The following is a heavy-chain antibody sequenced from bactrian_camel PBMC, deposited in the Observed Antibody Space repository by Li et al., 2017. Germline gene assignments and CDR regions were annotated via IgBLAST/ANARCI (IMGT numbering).Heavy chain of an antibody. CDR1: GYTSSRYC. V-gene: IGHV3-3*01. J-gene: IGHJ4*01. CDR2: TDWYGNT. D-gene: IGHD2*01. CDR3: AADLRAYGGPWRPAQRYSY. Sequence: HVQLVESGGGSVQAGGSLRLSCVVSGYTSSRYCMGWFRQAPGLEREEVAGTDWYGNTRYANSVKGRFTISADNAKNTLYLQMNDLKPEDTAMYYCAADLRAYGGPWRPAQRYSYWGQGTQVTVS.